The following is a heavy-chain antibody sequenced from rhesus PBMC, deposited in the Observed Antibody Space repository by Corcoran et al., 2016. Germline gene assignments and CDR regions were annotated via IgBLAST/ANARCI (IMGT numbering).Heavy chain of an antibody. J-gene: IGHJ4*01. CDR3: ARDHRDYEDDYGYYYTVGYY. D-gene: IGHD3-9*01. V-gene: IGHV4S9*01. CDR1: GASISDNYF. CDR2: IFGNGAST. Sequence: QVPLHYAGPRLLKPSETLPLTFALLGASISDNYFLRRIRHPTGLCLALFVHIFGNGASTYYKPSLKIRVTISKDTSKNQCFLKLGSVTAADPAVYYCARDHRDYEDDYGYYYTVGYYWGQGVLVTVSS.